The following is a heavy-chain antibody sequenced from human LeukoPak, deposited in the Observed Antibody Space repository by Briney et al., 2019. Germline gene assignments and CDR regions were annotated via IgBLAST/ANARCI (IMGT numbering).Heavy chain of an antibody. CDR3: ALNLVATINFDC. D-gene: IGHD5-12*01. CDR2: INPNSGGT. J-gene: IGHJ4*02. CDR1: GYTFTGYY. V-gene: IGHV1-2*02. Sequence: ASVKVSCKASGYTFTGYYMHWVRQAPGQGLEWMGWINPNSGGTNYAQKFQGRVAMTRDTSISTAYMELSRLRSDDTAVYYCALNLVATINFDCWGQGTLVTVSS.